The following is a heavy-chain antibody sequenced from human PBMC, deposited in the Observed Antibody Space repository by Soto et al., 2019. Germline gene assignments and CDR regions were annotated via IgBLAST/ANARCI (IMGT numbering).Heavy chain of an antibody. D-gene: IGHD6-13*01. CDR2: INHMGST. J-gene: IGHJ6*02. CDR1: GGSFSGYY. CDR3: ARGQQLLRGGYYYYYGMDV. Sequence: QVQLQQWGAGLLKPSETLSLTCAVYGGSFSGYYWSWIREPPGKGLEWVGEINHMGSTNYNPSLNSPLTISVDTSKNQFSLKLSSVTAADTAVYYCARGQQLLRGGYYYYYGMDVWGQGTTVTVSS. V-gene: IGHV4-34*01.